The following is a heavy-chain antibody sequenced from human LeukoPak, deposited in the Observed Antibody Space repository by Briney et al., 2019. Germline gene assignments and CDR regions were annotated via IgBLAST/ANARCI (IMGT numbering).Heavy chain of an antibody. J-gene: IGHJ5*02. D-gene: IGHD2-2*01. CDR2: IYYSGST. CDR1: GGSISSYY. V-gene: IGHV4-59*12. CDR3: ARERGSYCSSTSCYSRYNWFDP. Sequence: SETLSLTCTVSGGSISSYYWSWIRQPPGKGLEWIGYIYYSGSTNYNPSLKSRVTISVDTSKNQFSLKLSSVTAADTAVYYCARERGSYCSSTSCYSRYNWFDPWGQGTLVTVSS.